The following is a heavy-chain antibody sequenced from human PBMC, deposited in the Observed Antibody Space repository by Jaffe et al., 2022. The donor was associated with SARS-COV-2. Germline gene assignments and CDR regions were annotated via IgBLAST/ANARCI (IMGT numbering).Heavy chain of an antibody. CDR1: GGSISDGGYY. V-gene: IGHV4-31*03. D-gene: IGHD3-3*01. CDR3: ARDQGYGVDY. Sequence: QVQLQESGPGLVKPSQTLSLTCTVSGGSISDGGYYWSWIRQHPGKGLEWIGYIYDSGTTYYNPSLKSRVAISVDTSKNQFSLIVYSVTGADTAVYYCARDQGYGVDYWGQGTLVTVSS. CDR2: IYDSGTT. J-gene: IGHJ4*02.